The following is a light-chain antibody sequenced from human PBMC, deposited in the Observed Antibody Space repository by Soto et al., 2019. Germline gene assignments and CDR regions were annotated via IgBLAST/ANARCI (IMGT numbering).Light chain of an antibody. J-gene: IGLJ2*01. CDR1: SSDIGGYDF. CDR2: DVS. Sequence: QSALTQPASVSGSPGQSITISCTGTSSDIGGYDFVSWYQQHPGKAPKLMIYDVSNRSSGVSNHFSGAKSGNTPSLTISGLQAEDEADYYCSSYTSSTNVVFGGGTKLTVL. V-gene: IGLV2-14*03. CDR3: SSYTSSTNVV.